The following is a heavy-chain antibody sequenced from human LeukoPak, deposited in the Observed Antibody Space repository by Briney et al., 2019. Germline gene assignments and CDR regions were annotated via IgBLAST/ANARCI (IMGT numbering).Heavy chain of an antibody. CDR3: ARSGSSSWYWSSNFDY. V-gene: IGHV4-59*01. CDR2: ICYSGST. D-gene: IGHD6-13*01. CDR1: GGSISSYY. J-gene: IGHJ4*02. Sequence: SETLSLTCTVSGGSISSYYWSWIRQPPGKGLEWIGYICYSGSTNYNPSLKSRVTISVDTSKNQFSLKLSSVTAADTAVYYCARSGSSSWYWSSNFDYWGQGTLVTVSS.